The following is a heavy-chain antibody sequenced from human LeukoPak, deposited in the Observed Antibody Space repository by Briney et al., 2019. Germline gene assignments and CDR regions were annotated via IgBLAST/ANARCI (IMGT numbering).Heavy chain of an antibody. CDR1: GFSFSSYS. Sequence: GGSLRLSCVASGFSFSSYSMTWVRQAPGEGLEWVSYVSFSSRTIYYADSVKGRFTISRNNAANSLYLQMNSLRDEDTGVYFCARDLWETYYYGMDVWGQGTTVTVSS. CDR3: ARDLWETYYYGMDV. D-gene: IGHD1-26*01. J-gene: IGHJ6*02. CDR2: VSFSSRTI. V-gene: IGHV3-48*02.